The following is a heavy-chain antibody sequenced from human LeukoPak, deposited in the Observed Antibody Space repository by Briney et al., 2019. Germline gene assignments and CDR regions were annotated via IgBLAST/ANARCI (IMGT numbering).Heavy chain of an antibody. V-gene: IGHV1-18*01. Sequence: VSVKVSCKASGYTFTSYGISWVRQAPGQGLEWMGWISAYNGNTNYAQKLQGRVTMTTDTSTSTAYMELRSLRSDDTAVYYCARQTTFDYYMDVWGKGTTVTVSS. J-gene: IGHJ6*03. CDR2: ISAYNGNT. CDR3: ARQTTFDYYMDV. CDR1: GYTFTSYG. D-gene: IGHD2/OR15-2a*01.